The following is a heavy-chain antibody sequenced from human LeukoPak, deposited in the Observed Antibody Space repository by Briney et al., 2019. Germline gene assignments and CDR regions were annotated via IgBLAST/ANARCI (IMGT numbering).Heavy chain of an antibody. V-gene: IGHV1-2*02. J-gene: IGHJ4*02. CDR1: GYTFTGYY. CDR2: INPNSGGT. CDR3: ATLSARITMVRGVSDY. Sequence: AASVKVSCKASGYTFTGYYMHWVRQAPGQGLEWMGWINPNSGGTNYAQKFQGRVTMTRDTSISTAYMELSRLRSDDTAVYYCATLSARITMVRGVSDYWGQGTLVTVSS. D-gene: IGHD3-10*01.